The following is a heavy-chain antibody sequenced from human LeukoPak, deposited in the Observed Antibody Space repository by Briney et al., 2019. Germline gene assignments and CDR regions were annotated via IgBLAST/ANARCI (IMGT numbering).Heavy chain of an antibody. CDR2: TYYNSKWYN. Sequence: PSQTLSLTSVISGDSVSNNAWNWVRQTPSGGLECLGRTYYNSKWYNDYAESVKSRISISPDTSKNQFSLQLNSVTPEDTAVYYCARGWTRDGFNIWSQGTMVTVSS. D-gene: IGHD3/OR15-3a*01. CDR3: ARGWTRDGFNI. V-gene: IGHV6-1*01. CDR1: GDSVSNNA. J-gene: IGHJ3*02.